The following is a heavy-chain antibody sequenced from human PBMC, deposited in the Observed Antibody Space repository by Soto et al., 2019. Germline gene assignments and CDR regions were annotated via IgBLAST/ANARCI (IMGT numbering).Heavy chain of an antibody. CDR3: ASTYCSSTSCSPADFDY. D-gene: IGHD2-2*01. V-gene: IGHV1-46*01. Sequence: GASVKVSCKASGYTFTSYYMHWVRQAPGQGLEWMGIINPSGGNTNYAQKLQGRVTMTTDTSTSTAYMELRSLRSDDTAVYYCASTYCSSTSCSPADFDYWGQGTLVTVSS. J-gene: IGHJ4*02. CDR2: INPSGGNT. CDR1: GYTFTSYY.